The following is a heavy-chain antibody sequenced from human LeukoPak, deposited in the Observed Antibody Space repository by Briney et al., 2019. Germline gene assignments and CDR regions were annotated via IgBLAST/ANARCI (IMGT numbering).Heavy chain of an antibody. CDR3: AGLKAAADPFDY. D-gene: IGHD6-13*01. CDR1: GYTFTGYY. CDR2: INPNSGGT. V-gene: IGHV1-2*02. Sequence: ASVKVSCKASGYTFTGYYIHWVRQAPGQGLEWMGWINPNSGGTNYAQKFQGRVTMTRDTSISTAYMELSRLTSDDTAVYYCAGLKAAADPFDYWGQGTLVTVSS. J-gene: IGHJ4*02.